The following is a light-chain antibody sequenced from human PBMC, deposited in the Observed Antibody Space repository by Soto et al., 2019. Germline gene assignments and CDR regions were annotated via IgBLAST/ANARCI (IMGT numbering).Light chain of an antibody. CDR1: SIDVGGYNY. V-gene: IGLV2-14*01. CDR3: TSYIHRRTLVV. Sequence: QSALTQPASVSGSPGQSITISSTGTSIDVGGYNYVSWYQHHPGKAPKLMIYGVTNRPSGVSIRFSGSKSGNTASLTISGLQPEDEADYYCTSYIHRRTLVVFGGGTKVTVL. CDR2: GVT. J-gene: IGLJ2*01.